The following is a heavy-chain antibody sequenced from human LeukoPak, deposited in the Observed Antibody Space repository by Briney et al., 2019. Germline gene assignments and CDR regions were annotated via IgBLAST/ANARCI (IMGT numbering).Heavy chain of an antibody. Sequence: PGGSLRLSCAVYGFTVSNNYMSWVRQAPGKGLEWVSSISSSSSYIYYADSVKGRYTISRDNAKNSLYLQMNSLRAEDTAVYYCARHPEITKIGRPDAFDIWGQGTMVTVSS. V-gene: IGHV3-21*01. J-gene: IGHJ3*02. D-gene: IGHD3-22*01. CDR2: ISSSSSYI. CDR1: GFTVSNNY. CDR3: ARHPEITKIGRPDAFDI.